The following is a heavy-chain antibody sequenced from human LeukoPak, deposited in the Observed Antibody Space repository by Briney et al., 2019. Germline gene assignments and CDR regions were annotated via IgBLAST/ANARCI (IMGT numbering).Heavy chain of an antibody. CDR1: GYTFTSYA. V-gene: IGHV1-69*13. J-gene: IGHJ3*02. CDR3: ARGVFGVPDEGDAFDI. Sequence: GASVKVSCKASGYTFTSYAISWVRQAPGQGLEWMGGIIPIFGTANYAQKFQGRVTITADESTSTAYMELSSLRSEDTAVYYCARGVFGVPDEGDAFDIWGQGTMVTVSS. D-gene: IGHD3-10*01. CDR2: IIPIFGTA.